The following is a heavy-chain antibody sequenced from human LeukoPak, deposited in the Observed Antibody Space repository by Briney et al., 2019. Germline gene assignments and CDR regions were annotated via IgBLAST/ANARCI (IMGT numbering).Heavy chain of an antibody. J-gene: IGHJ4*02. V-gene: IGHV4-59*01. Sequence: SETLSLTCTVSGGSISSYYWSWIRQPPGKGLEWIGYIYYSGSTNYNPSLKSRVTISVDTSKNQFPLKLSSVTAADTAVYYCARDAAKAQLAYFDYWGQGTLVTVSS. CDR2: IYYSGST. CDR1: GGSISSYY. D-gene: IGHD6-13*01. CDR3: ARDAAKAQLAYFDY.